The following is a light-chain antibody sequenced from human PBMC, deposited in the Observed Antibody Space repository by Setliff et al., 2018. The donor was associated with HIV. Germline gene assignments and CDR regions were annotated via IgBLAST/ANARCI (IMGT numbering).Light chain of an antibody. Sequence: QSVLTQPASVSGSPGQSITISCTGTSSDVGGYNYVSWYQQHPGKAPKLMIYEVSNRPSGVSNRFSGSKSAYTASLTISGLQAEDEADYYCCSYTSNNTHVFGTGTKVTVL. V-gene: IGLV2-14*01. CDR3: CSYTSNNTHV. CDR2: EVS. CDR1: SSDVGGYNY. J-gene: IGLJ1*01.